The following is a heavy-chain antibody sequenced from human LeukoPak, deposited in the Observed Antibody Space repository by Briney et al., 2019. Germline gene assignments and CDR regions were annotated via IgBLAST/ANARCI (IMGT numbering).Heavy chain of an antibody. D-gene: IGHD6-13*01. CDR3: ARDGYSSSWFDY. V-gene: IGHV3-21*01. CDR2: ISSSSSYI. Sequence: GGSLRLSCAASGFTFSSYSMNWVRQAPGKGLEWVSSISSSSSYIYYADSVKGRLTISRDNAKNSLYLQMNSLRAEDTAVYYCARDGYSSSWFDYWGQGTLVTVSS. CDR1: GFTFSSYS. J-gene: IGHJ4*02.